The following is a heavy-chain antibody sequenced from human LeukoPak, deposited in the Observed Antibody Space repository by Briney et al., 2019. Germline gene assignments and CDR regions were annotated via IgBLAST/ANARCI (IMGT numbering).Heavy chain of an antibody. CDR3: ARGSVGYCSGGSCYSANDY. Sequence: ASVKVSCKASGYTFTSYSISWVRQAPGQGLEWMGWISVYNGNTKYAQKFQGRVTTTTDTSTSTAYMELRSLRSEDTAVYYCARGSVGYCSGGSCYSANDYWGQGTLVTVSS. CDR2: ISVYNGNT. D-gene: IGHD2-15*01. CDR1: GYTFTSYS. J-gene: IGHJ4*02. V-gene: IGHV1-18*04.